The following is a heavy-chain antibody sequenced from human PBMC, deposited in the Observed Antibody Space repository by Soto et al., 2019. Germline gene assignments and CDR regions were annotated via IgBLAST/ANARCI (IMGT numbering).Heavy chain of an antibody. V-gene: IGHV4-34*01. Sequence: PSETLSLTCAVYGGSFSGYYWSWIRQPPGKGLEWIGEINHSGSTNYNPSLKSRVTISVDTSKNQFSLKLSSVTAADTAVYYCARGCLSGRKAFDYWGQGTLVTVYS. CDR3: ARGCLSGRKAFDY. CDR1: GGSFSGYY. J-gene: IGHJ4*02. D-gene: IGHD3-3*02. CDR2: INHSGST.